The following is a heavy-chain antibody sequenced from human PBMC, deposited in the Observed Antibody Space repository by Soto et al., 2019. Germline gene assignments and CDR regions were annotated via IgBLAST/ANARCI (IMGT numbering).Heavy chain of an antibody. CDR1: GGSISSGGYY. Sequence: LSLTCTVSGGSISSGGYYWSWIRQHPGKGLEWIGYIYYSGSTYYNPSLKSRVTISVDTSKNQFSLKLSSVTAADTAVYYCARMVRGVGNWFDPWGQGTLVTVSS. D-gene: IGHD3-10*01. CDR2: IYYSGST. J-gene: IGHJ5*02. CDR3: ARMVRGVGNWFDP. V-gene: IGHV4-31*03.